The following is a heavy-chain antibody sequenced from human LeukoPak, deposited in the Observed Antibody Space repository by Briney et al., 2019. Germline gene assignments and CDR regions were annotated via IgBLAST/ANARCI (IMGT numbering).Heavy chain of an antibody. Sequence: SETLSLTCTVFGSMSNHFWSWIRQPPGKGLEWIGSMYYSGSTYYNPSLKSRVTISVDTSKSQFSLKLSSVTAADTAVYYCARDMPSPRGGFDYWDQGTLVTVSS. CDR1: GSMSNHF. V-gene: IGHV4-59*11. J-gene: IGHJ4*02. CDR3: ARDMPSPRGGFDY. CDR2: MYYSGST. D-gene: IGHD3-10*01.